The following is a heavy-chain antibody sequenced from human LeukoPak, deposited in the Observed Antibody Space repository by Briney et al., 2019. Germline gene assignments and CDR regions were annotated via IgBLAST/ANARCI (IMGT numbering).Heavy chain of an antibody. V-gene: IGHV4-59*01. CDR1: GGSINYSF. J-gene: IGHJ5*02. CDR3: AREGNIVGTITGVWFDP. CDR2: IYYSGST. D-gene: IGHD2-21*01. Sequence: KPSETLSLTCTVSGGSINYSFWSWLRQPPGRGLEWIGYIYYSGSTSYNPSLKSRVTISVDRSKNQFSLKLRSVTAVDTAKYYCAREGNIVGTITGVWFDPWGPGTLVTVSS.